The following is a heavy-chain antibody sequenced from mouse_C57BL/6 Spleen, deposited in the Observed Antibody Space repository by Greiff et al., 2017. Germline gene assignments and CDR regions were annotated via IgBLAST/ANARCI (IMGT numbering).Heavy chain of an antibody. CDR2: ISSGGSYT. V-gene: IGHV5-6*02. CDR1: GFTFSSYG. Sequence: EVMLVESGGDLVKPGGSLKLSCAASGFTFSSYGMSWVRQTPDKRLEWVATISSGGSYTYYPDSVKGRFTISRDNAKNTLYLQMSSLKSEDTAMYYCARHESVLLRPFDYWGQGTTLTVSA. D-gene: IGHD1-1*01. CDR3: ARHESVLLRPFDY. J-gene: IGHJ2*01.